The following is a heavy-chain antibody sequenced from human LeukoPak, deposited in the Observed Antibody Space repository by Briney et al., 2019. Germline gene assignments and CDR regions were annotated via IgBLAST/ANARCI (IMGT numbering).Heavy chain of an antibody. J-gene: IGHJ4*02. CDR2: IYYSGST. CDR1: GGSISSYY. Sequence: SETLSLTCTVSGGSISSYYWSWIRQPPGKGLEWIGYIYYSGSTNYNPSLKSRVTISVDTSKNQFSLKLSSVTAADTAVYYCARQTYDFWSGSPMDYFDYWGQGTLVTVSS. V-gene: IGHV4-59*08. CDR3: ARQTYDFWSGSPMDYFDY. D-gene: IGHD3-3*01.